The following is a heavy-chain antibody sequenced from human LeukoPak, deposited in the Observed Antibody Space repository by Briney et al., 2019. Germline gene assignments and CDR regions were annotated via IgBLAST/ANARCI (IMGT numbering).Heavy chain of an antibody. D-gene: IGHD3-22*01. CDR1: GGTFSSYA. J-gene: IGHJ4*02. CDR3: ARELDSSGYYGSSPFDY. Sequence: ASVKVSCKASGGTFSSYAISWVRQAPGQGLEWMGRIIPIFGIANYAQKFQGRVTITADKSTSTAYMGLSSLRSEDTAVYYCARELDSSGYYGSSPFDYWGQGTLVTVSS. CDR2: IIPIFGIA. V-gene: IGHV1-69*04.